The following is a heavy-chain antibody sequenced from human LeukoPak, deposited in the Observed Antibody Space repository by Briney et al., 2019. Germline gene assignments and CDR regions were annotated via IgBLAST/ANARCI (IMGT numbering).Heavy chain of an antibody. CDR1: GLTFRRYA. CDR3: IKDAGYSAYDSLDS. D-gene: IGHD5-12*01. Sequence: PGGSLRLSCSASGLTFRRYAMHWVRQAPGKGLEYLSGISRNGGNTDHADSVKCRFTISRDNSKSTLYLQMSSLRPEDTAVYYCIKDAGYSAYDSLDSWGQGTLVTVSS. V-gene: IGHV3-64D*06. J-gene: IGHJ4*02. CDR2: ISRNGGNT.